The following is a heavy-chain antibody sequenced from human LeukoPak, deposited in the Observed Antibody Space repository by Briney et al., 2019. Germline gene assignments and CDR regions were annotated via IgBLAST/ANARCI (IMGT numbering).Heavy chain of an antibody. D-gene: IGHD6-6*01. CDR2: INPSGGST. Sequence: ASVKVSCKASGYTFTSYYMHWVRQAPGQGLEWMGIINPSGGSTSYAQKFQGRVTMTRDTSTSTVYMELSSLRSEDTAVYYCARDSGAARPLGYFDYWGQGTLVTVSS. V-gene: IGHV1-46*01. J-gene: IGHJ4*02. CDR3: ARDSGAARPLGYFDY. CDR1: GYTFTSYY.